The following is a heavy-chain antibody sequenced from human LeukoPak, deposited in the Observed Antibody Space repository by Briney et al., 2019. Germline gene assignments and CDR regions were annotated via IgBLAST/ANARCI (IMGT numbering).Heavy chain of an antibody. J-gene: IGHJ4*02. CDR2: IYHRGSA. CDR1: GGSISSGGYY. V-gene: IGHV4-61*08. CDR3: ARAGDYYVSGSYLGY. Sequence: SQTLSLTCTVSGGSISSGGYYWSWIRQPPGKGLEWIGYIYHRGSANHNPSLKSRVTISVDTSKNQFSLTLSSVTAADAAVYYCARAGDYYVSGSYLGYWGQGTLVTVSS. D-gene: IGHD3-10*01.